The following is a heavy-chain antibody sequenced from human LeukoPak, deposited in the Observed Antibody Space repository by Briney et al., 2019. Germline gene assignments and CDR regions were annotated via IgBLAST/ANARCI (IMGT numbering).Heavy chain of an antibody. CDR3: ARRRGSHTLDY. CDR1: GFIFNNYA. CDR2: ISGSGDST. V-gene: IGHV3-23*01. D-gene: IGHD1-26*01. J-gene: IGHJ4*02. Sequence: GGSLRLSCAASGFIFNNYAMTWVRQAPGKGLEWVSVISGSGDSTFYADSVKGRFSISRDNSKNTLYLQLNSLRVEDTAVYYCARRRGSHTLDYWGQGTLVTVSS.